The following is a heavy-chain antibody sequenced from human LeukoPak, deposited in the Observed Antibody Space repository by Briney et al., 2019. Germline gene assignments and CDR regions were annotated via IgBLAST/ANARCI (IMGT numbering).Heavy chain of an antibody. CDR1: GYTFTIYG. J-gene: IGHJ4*02. D-gene: IGHD3-10*01. CDR3: ARDRGDYYGSGSYYKLFDY. V-gene: IGHV1-18*01. CDR2: ISAYNGNT. Sequence: ASVKVSCKASGYTFTIYGISLVRQAPGQGLEWMGWISAYNGNTKYAQKLQGRVTTTTDTSTSTAYMELRSLRSDDTAVYYCARDRGDYYGSGSYYKLFDYWGQGTLVTVSS.